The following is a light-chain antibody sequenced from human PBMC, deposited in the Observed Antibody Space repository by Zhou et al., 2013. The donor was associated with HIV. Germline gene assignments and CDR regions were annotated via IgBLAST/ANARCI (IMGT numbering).Light chain of an antibody. Sequence: DIQLTQSPSFLSASVGDRVTITCRASQGISTYLAWYQQKPGKAPKLQIHTASTLQSGVSSRFSGSGSGTEFTLTISSLQPEDFATYYCQQLNSYPLTFGGGTKVEIK. CDR2: TAS. CDR1: QGISTY. V-gene: IGKV1-9*01. J-gene: IGKJ4*01. CDR3: QQLNSYPLT.